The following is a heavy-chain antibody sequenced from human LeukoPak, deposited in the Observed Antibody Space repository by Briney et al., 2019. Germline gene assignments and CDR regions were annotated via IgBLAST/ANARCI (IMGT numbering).Heavy chain of an antibody. CDR1: GFTFSSYG. J-gene: IGHJ6*02. D-gene: IGHD3-9*01. V-gene: IGHV3-30*18. Sequence: PGGSLRLSCAASGFTFSSYGMHWVRQAPDKGLEWVAVISYDGSNKYYADSVKGRFTISRDNSKNTLYLQMNSLRAEDTAVYYCAKDQVTDILTGYDYGMDVWGQGTTVTVSS. CDR2: ISYDGSNK. CDR3: AKDQVTDILTGYDYGMDV.